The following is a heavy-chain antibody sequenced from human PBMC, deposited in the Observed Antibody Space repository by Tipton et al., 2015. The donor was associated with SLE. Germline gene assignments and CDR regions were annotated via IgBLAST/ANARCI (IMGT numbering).Heavy chain of an antibody. V-gene: IGHV4-34*01. CDR3: ARGLLRYFGGHAFDI. J-gene: IGHJ3*02. CDR1: GGSISSYY. CDR2: INHSGST. D-gene: IGHD3-9*01. Sequence: TLSLTCTVSGGSISSYYWSWIRQPPGKGLEWIGEINHSGSTNYNPSLKSRVTISVDTSKNQFSLKLSSVTAADTAVYYCARGLLRYFGGHAFDIWGQGTMVTVSS.